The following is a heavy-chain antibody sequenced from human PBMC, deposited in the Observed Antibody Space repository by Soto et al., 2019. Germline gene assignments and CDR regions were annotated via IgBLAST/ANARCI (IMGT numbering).Heavy chain of an antibody. V-gene: IGHV3-33*01. CDR2: IWYDGSNK. D-gene: IGHD3-10*01. Sequence: QVQLVESGGGVVQPGRSLRLSCAASGFTFSSYGMHWVRQAPGKGLEWVAVIWYDGSNKYYADSVKGRFTISRDNSKNTLYLQMTSLRAEDTAVYYCARDMDSGPYYYYCGMDVWGQGTTVTVSS. J-gene: IGHJ6*02. CDR3: ARDMDSGPYYYYCGMDV. CDR1: GFTFSSYG.